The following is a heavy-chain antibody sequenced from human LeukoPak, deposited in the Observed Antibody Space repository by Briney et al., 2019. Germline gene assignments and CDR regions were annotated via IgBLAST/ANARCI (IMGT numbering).Heavy chain of an antibody. CDR3: AKDKEHDSSGLGY. Sequence: GGSLRLSCAASGLTFSSYGMHWVRQAPGKGLEWVAFIRYDGSNKYYADSVKGRFTISRDNSKNTLYLQMNSLRAEDTAVYYCAKDKEHDSSGLGYWGQGTLVTVSS. V-gene: IGHV3-30*02. CDR1: GLTFSSYG. D-gene: IGHD3-22*01. J-gene: IGHJ4*02. CDR2: IRYDGSNK.